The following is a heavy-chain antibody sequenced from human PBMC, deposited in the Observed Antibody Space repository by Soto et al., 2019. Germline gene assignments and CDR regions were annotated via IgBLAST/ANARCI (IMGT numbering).Heavy chain of an antibody. J-gene: IGHJ6*04. Sequence: PGGSLRLSCAASGLTFSSYAMSWVRQAPGKGLEWVSAISGSGGSTYYADSVKGRFTISRDNSKNTLYLQMNSLRAEDTAVYYCATHGSIAAGSYGMDVWGKGTTVTVSS. D-gene: IGHD6-6*01. CDR1: GLTFSSYA. CDR3: ATHGSIAAGSYGMDV. CDR2: ISGSGGST. V-gene: IGHV3-23*01.